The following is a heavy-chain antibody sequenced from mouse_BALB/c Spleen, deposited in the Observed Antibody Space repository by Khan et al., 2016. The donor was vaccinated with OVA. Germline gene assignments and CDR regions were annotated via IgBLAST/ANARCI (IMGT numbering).Heavy chain of an antibody. V-gene: IGHV1S137*01. CDR3: TRGGGGNRFAY. Sequence: QIQLVQSGAELVRPGVSVKISCKGSGYTFTDFTMHWVKQSHAMSLEWIGVISTYYGDATYNQKFKDKATMTVDKSSSTAYMELARPTSEDSAIFYCTRGGGGNRFAYWGQGTLVTVSA. CDR2: ISTYYGDA. CDR1: GYTFTDFT. J-gene: IGHJ3*01.